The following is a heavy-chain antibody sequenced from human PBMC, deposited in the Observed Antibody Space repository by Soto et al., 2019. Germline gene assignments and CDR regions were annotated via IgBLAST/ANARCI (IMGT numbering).Heavy chain of an antibody. V-gene: IGHV4-34*01. CDR2: INHSGST. CDR1: GGSFSGYY. CDR3: ARGHSGYYFFVFFYFDY. D-gene: IGHD3-22*01. Sequence: SETLSLTCAVYGGSFSGYYWSWIRQPPGKGLEWIGEINHSGSTNYNPSLKSRVTISVDTSKNQFSLKLSSVTAADTAVYYCARGHSGYYFFVFFYFDYWGQGTLVTVSS. J-gene: IGHJ4*02.